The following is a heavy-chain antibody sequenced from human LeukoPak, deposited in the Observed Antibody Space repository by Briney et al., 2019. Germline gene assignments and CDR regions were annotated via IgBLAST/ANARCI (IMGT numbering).Heavy chain of an antibody. CDR1: GFSFSSYW. J-gene: IGHJ6*02. D-gene: IGHD2-15*01. Sequence: GGSLRLSCAASGFSFSSYWMNWVRRAPGKGLEWLANIKEDGSKKYYVDSVKGRFTISRDNAKNSLYLQMDSLRAEDTAVYYCAKSPVPYCSGGSCYGMDVWGQGTTVTVSS. CDR3: AKSPVPYCSGGSCYGMDV. V-gene: IGHV3-7*03. CDR2: IKEDGSKK.